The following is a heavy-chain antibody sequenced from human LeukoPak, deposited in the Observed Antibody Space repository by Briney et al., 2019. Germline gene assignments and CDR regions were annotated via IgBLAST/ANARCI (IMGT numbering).Heavy chain of an antibody. J-gene: IGHJ4*02. CDR1: GYTFTGYY. Sequence: GESLKISCKGSGYTFTGYYMHWVRQAPGQGLEWMGWINPNSGGTNYAQKFQGRVTMTRDTSISTAYMELSRLRSDDTAVYYCARTTVVTGPYYFDYWGQGTLVTVSS. V-gene: IGHV1-2*02. CDR2: INPNSGGT. D-gene: IGHD4-23*01. CDR3: ARTTVVTGPYYFDY.